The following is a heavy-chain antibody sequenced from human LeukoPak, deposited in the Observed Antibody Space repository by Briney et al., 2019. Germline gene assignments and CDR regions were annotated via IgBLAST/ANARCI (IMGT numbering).Heavy chain of an antibody. CDR1: GGSISSSSYY. CDR2: INHSGST. V-gene: IGHV4-39*07. D-gene: IGHD3-9*01. Sequence: SETLSLTCTVSGGSISSSSYYWGWIRQPPGKGLEWIGEINHSGSTNYNPSLKSRVTISVDTSKNQFSLKLSSVTAADTAVYYCASLTFVGLGYYYYGMDAWGQGTTVTVSS. J-gene: IGHJ6*02. CDR3: ASLTFVGLGYYYYGMDA.